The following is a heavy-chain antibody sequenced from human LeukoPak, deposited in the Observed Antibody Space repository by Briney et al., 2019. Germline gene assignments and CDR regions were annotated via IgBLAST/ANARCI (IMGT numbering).Heavy chain of an antibody. Sequence: SETLSLTCTVSGGSISSYYWSWIRQPPGKGLEWIGYIYYSRSTNYNPSLKSRVTISVDKSKNQLSMKLSSVTAADTAVYYCARGAMVRGVPFDYWGQGTLVTVSS. CDR3: ARGAMVRGVPFDY. CDR2: IYYSRST. J-gene: IGHJ4*02. CDR1: GGSISSYY. D-gene: IGHD3-10*01. V-gene: IGHV4-59*01.